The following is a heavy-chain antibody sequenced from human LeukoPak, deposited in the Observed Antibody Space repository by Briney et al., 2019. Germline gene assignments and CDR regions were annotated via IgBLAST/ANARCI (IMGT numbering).Heavy chain of an antibody. Sequence: SETLSLTCAVYGGSFSGYYWSWIRRPPGKGLEWIGEINHSGSTNYNPSLKSRVTISVDTSKNQFSLKLSSVTAADTAVYYCARDREDFDWYPAAGNWFDPWGQGTLVTVSS. D-gene: IGHD3-9*01. CDR1: GGSFSGYY. CDR2: INHSGST. V-gene: IGHV4-34*01. J-gene: IGHJ5*02. CDR3: ARDREDFDWYPAAGNWFDP.